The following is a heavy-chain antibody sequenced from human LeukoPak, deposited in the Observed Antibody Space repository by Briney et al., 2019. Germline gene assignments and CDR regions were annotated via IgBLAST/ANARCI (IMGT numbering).Heavy chain of an antibody. Sequence: PSETLSLTCTVSGGSIRSYYWSWIRQPPGKGLEWIGYIYYSGSTNYNPSLKSRVSISVDTSKNQFSLKLSSVTAADTAVYYCARLYHDSRGYYWFDPWGQGTLVTVSS. V-gene: IGHV4-59*08. CDR2: IYYSGST. CDR1: GGSIRSYY. J-gene: IGHJ5*02. CDR3: ARLYHDSRGYYWFDP. D-gene: IGHD3-22*01.